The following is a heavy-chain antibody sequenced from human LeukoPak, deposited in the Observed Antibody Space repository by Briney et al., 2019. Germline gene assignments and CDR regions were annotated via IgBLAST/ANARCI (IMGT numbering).Heavy chain of an antibody. Sequence: PGGSLRLSCAASGFTFSSYEMHWVRQPPGKGLEWIGEINHSGSTNYNPSLKSRVTIPVDTSKNQFSLKLSSVTAADTAVYYCARQIGYSWWVAFDIWGQGTMVTVSS. CDR1: GFTFSSYE. CDR2: INHSGST. V-gene: IGHV4-34*01. CDR3: ARQIGYSWWVAFDI. J-gene: IGHJ3*02. D-gene: IGHD5-18*01.